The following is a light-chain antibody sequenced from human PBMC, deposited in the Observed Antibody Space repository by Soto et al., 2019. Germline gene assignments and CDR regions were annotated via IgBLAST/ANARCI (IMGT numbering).Light chain of an antibody. J-gene: IGLJ1*01. Sequence: QTALTQPPSVSGSPGQSVTISCTGTSSDVGSYNRVSWYQQPPGTAPKLMIYEVSNRPSGVPDRFSGSKSGNTASLTTSGLQAEDEADYYCSLYTSSRGVFGTGTRSPS. CDR2: EVS. V-gene: IGLV2-18*01. CDR1: SSDVGSYNR. CDR3: SLYTSSRGV.